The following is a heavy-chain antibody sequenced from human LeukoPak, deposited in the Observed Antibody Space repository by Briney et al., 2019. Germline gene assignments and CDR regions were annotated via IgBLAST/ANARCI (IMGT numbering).Heavy chain of an antibody. V-gene: IGHV1-18*01. CDR1: GYTFTSYG. D-gene: IGHD4-23*01. J-gene: IGHJ3*02. CDR3: ARWGVTRVLTGGFDI. CDR2: ISAYNGNT. Sequence: ASVKVSCKASGYTFTSYGISWVRQAPGQGLEWMGWISAYNGNTNYAQKLQGRVTMTTDTSTSTAYMELRSLRSDDTAVYYCARWGVTRVLTGGFDIWGQGTMVTVSS.